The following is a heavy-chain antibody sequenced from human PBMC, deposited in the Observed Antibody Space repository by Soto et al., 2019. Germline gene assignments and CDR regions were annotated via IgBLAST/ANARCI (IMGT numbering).Heavy chain of an antibody. CDR3: AKGYCSGGSCDGIYAFDI. D-gene: IGHD2-15*01. V-gene: IGHV3-9*01. J-gene: IGHJ3*02. CDR2: ISWNSGSI. Sequence: GGSLRLSCAASGFTFDDYAMHWFRQAPGKGLEWVSGISWNSGSIGYADSVKGRFTISRDNAKNSLYLQMNSLRAEDTALYYCAKGYCSGGSCDGIYAFDIWGQGTMVTVSS. CDR1: GFTFDDYA.